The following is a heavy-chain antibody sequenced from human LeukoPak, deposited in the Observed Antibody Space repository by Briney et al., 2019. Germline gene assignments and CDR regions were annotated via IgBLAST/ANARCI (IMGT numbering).Heavy chain of an antibody. Sequence: GGSLRLSCVASGFTFSDYWMTWVRQAPGKGLEWVANIKEDGSVKYYVDSVKVRFSISRDNAKNSLYLQMNSLRAEDTAVYYCAKRAVAGTYYFDYWGQGTLVTVSS. J-gene: IGHJ4*02. D-gene: IGHD6-19*01. V-gene: IGHV3-7*03. CDR3: AKRAVAGTYYFDY. CDR2: IKEDGSVK. CDR1: GFTFSDYW.